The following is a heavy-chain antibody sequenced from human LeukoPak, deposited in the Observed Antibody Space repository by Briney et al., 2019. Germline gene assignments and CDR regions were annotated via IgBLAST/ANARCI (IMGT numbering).Heavy chain of an antibody. J-gene: IGHJ1*01. CDR2: INHSGST. Sequence: SETLSLTCAVYGGSFSGYYWSWIRQPPGKGLEWIGEINHSGSTNYNPSLKSRVTISVDTSKNQFSLKLSSVTAADTAVYYCARGEYSGSYPENFQHWGQGTLVTVSS. CDR1: GGSFSGYY. CDR3: ARGEYSGSYPENFQH. V-gene: IGHV4-34*01. D-gene: IGHD1-26*01.